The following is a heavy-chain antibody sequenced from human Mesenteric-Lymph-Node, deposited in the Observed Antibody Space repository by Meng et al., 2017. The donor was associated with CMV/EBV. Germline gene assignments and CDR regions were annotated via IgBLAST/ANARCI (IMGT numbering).Heavy chain of an antibody. D-gene: IGHD3-10*01. CDR3: ARDLEGKYYYYYGMDV. Sequence: LSLTCAASGFTFNTYTMNWVRQAPGKGLEWVSSISGSTTYIYYADSVKGRFTISRDNAKNSLYLQMDSLRADDTAVYYCARDLEGKYYYYYGMDVWGQGTTVTVSS. J-gene: IGHJ6*02. V-gene: IGHV3-21*01. CDR1: GFTFNTYT. CDR2: ISGSTTYI.